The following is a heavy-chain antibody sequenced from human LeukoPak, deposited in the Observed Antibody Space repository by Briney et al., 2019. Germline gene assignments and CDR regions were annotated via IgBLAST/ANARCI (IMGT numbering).Heavy chain of an antibody. D-gene: IGHD3-22*01. CDR3: AKTDGYFDQ. Sequence: GASPRLPCAGSGFTFSNYGMAWLRPTAAKGLEWVSDINGSGETTYYSEDVNGRFTISRDNSKNTLLLQMNSRRVEYATKDYCAKTDGYFDQWGQGTLVAVSS. J-gene: IGHJ4*02. V-gene: IGHV3-23*01. CDR1: GFTFSNYG. CDR2: INGSGETT.